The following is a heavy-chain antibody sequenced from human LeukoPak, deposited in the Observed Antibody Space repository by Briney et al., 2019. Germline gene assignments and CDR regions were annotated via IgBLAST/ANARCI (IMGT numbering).Heavy chain of an antibody. CDR1: GGSFSDYY. CDR3: ARGLRNWYPTDF. J-gene: IGHJ4*02. D-gene: IGHD6-13*01. V-gene: IGHV4-34*01. CDR2: INHSGST. Sequence: PSDTLSLTCAVYGGSFSDYYWSWIRQPPGKGLEWIGEINHSGSTNCNPSLKSRVTISVDTSKNQFSLKLSSLTAADSAVYYCARGLRNWYPTDFWGQGTLVTVSS.